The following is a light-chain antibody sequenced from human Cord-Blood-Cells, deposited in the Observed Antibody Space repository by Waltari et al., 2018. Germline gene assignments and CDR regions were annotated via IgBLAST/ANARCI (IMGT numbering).Light chain of an antibody. J-gene: IGKJ1*01. CDR3: QQYGSSRWT. V-gene: IGKV3-20*01. CDR1: QSVSSSY. CDR2: CAS. Sequence: ESVLTQSPGTLSLSPGERATLSCRASQSVSSSYLAWYQQKPGQAPMLLIFCASSRATGIPDRLRGSGSGTDFTLTISRLEPEDFAVYYCQQYGSSRWTFGQGTKVEIK.